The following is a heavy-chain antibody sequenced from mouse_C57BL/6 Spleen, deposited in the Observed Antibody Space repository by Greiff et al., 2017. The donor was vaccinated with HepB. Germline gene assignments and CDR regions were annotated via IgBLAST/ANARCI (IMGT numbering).Heavy chain of an antibody. V-gene: IGHV1-80*01. CDR3: AIRHYYGSSPYFDY. J-gene: IGHJ2*01. CDR2: IYPGDGDT. D-gene: IGHD1-1*01. Sequence: VQLQESGAELVKPGASVKISCKASGYAFSSYWMNWVKQRPGKGLEWIGQIYPGDGDTNYNGKFKGKATLTADKSSSTAYMQRRSLASEDSAVYVCAIRHYYGSSPYFDYWGQGTTLTVSS. CDR1: GYAFSSYW.